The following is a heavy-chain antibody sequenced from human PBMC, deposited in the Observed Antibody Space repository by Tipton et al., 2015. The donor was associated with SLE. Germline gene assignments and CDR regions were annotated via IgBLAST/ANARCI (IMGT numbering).Heavy chain of an antibody. J-gene: IGHJ4*02. V-gene: IGHV4-59*12. CDR2: IYYSGST. CDR3: ARGRITMKM. D-gene: IGHD3-22*01. CDR1: GGSISSYY. Sequence: LRLSCTVSGGSISSYYWSWIRQPPGKGLEWIGYIYYSGSTNYNPSLKSRVTISVDTSKNQFSLKLSSVTAADTAVYYCARGRITMKMWGQGTLVTVSS.